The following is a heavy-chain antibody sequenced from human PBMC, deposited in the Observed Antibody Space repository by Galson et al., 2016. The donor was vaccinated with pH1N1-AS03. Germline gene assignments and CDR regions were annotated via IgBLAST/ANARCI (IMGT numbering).Heavy chain of an antibody. CDR1: GYTFISYV. CDR3: ARDTSTTATTHFDC. CDR2: IIPILGIT. J-gene: IGHJ4*02. D-gene: IGHD4-17*01. V-gene: IGHV1-69*10. Sequence: SVKVSCKASGYTFISYVMHWVRQAPGQRLEWMGWIIPILGITDYAQKFQGRVTITADKSTSTAYMELSSLRSEDTAVYYCARDTSTTATTHFDCWGQGTLVTISS.